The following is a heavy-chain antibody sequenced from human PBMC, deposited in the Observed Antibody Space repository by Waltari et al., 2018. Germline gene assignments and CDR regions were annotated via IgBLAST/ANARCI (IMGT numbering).Heavy chain of an antibody. CDR3: AKEWELVYYFDY. V-gene: IGHV3-23*01. CDR1: GFTFSSYA. J-gene: IGHJ4*02. D-gene: IGHD1-26*01. Sequence: CAASGFTFSSYAMSWVRQAPGKGLEWVSAISGSGGSTYYADSVKGRFTISRDNSKNTLYLQMNSLRAEDTAVYYCAKEWELVYYFDYWGQGTLVTVSS. CDR2: ISGSGGST.